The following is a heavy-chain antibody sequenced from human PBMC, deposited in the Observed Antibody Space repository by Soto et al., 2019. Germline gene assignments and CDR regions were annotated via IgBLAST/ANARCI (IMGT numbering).Heavy chain of an antibody. D-gene: IGHD3-22*01. CDR2: ISAYNGNT. V-gene: IGHV1-18*01. Sequence: GASVKVSCKASGYTFTSYGISWVRQAPGQGLEWMGWISAYNGNTNYAQKLQGRVTMTTDTSTSTAYMELRSLRSDDTAVYYCARTYYYDSSGYYRGPNWFDPWGQGTLVTVSS. CDR3: ARTYYYDSSGYYRGPNWFDP. J-gene: IGHJ5*02. CDR1: GYTFTSYG.